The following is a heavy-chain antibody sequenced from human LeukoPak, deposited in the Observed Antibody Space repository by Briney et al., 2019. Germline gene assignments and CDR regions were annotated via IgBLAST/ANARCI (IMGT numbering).Heavy chain of an antibody. CDR3: ARGHYDSSGYGPWFDP. D-gene: IGHD3-22*01. CDR1: GGSIRSSYYY. Sequence: SETLSLTCTVSGGSIRSSYYYWGWIRQPPGKGLEWIGSIYDSGSTYYNPSLKSRVTISVDTSKNQFSLRLSSVTAADTAIYYCARGHYDSSGYGPWFDPWGQRILVTVSS. V-gene: IGHV4-39*07. J-gene: IGHJ5*02. CDR2: IYDSGST.